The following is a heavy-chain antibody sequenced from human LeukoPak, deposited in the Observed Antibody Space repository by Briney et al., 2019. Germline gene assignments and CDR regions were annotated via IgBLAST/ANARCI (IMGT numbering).Heavy chain of an antibody. D-gene: IGHD2/OR15-2a*01. CDR2: ISTGGGGT. J-gene: IGHJ4*02. CDR1: GFTFTNYA. Sequence: PGGSLRLSCAASGFTFTNYAMSWVRQAPGKGLEWVSTISTGGGGTYYADSVKGRFTISRDNSENTLFLHMNSLRAEDTAVYFCAKVPSAFLYPYCFDHWGQGTLVTVSS. CDR3: AKVPSAFLYPYCFDH. V-gene: IGHV3-23*01.